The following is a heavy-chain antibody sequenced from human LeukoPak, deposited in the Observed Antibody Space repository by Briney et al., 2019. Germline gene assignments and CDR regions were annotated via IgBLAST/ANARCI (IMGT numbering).Heavy chain of an antibody. CDR3: AKASVAIPQYCNS. Sequence: GGSLRLSCEASGFTFGNYAMNWVRQAPGKGLEWVSTISGTGSSTYYADFAKGRFTISRDNSEDTLFLQLNSLTAADTAMYFCAKASVAIPQYCNSWGQGTLVTVSS. CDR2: ISGTGSST. V-gene: IGHV3-23*01. D-gene: IGHD2-2*02. J-gene: IGHJ5*02. CDR1: GFTFGNYA.